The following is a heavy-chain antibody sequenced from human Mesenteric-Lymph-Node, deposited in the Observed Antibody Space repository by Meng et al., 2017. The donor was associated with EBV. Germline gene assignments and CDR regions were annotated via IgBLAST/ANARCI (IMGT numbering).Heavy chain of an antibody. CDR2: INAGEST. Sequence: VQLQQWGAGLLKPSETLSLACAVYGWSFSGDYWTWIRQPPGKGLEWIGEINAGESTNYNPSLKSRVTMSIDTSKNQFSLKLSSVTAADTAVYYCARTIAGEYGDYVVPLDYWGQGTLVTVSS. CDR3: ARTIAGEYGDYVVPLDY. D-gene: IGHD4-17*01. V-gene: IGHV4-34*01. CDR1: GWSFSGDY. J-gene: IGHJ4*02.